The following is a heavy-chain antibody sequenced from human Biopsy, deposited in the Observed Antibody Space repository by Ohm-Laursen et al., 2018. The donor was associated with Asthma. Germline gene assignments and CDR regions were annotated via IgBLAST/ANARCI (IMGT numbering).Heavy chain of an antibody. V-gene: IGHV4-31*03. D-gene: IGHD3-22*01. CDR2: IYYSGST. CDR1: YGSITSGGYY. CDR3: ARAQDYYDSRGYYRSFDY. Sequence: TLSLTCTVSYGSITSGGYYWTWIRQHPGKGLEWIGFIYYSGSTYYTPSLKSRVSISIDTSKNQFSLKFSSVTAADTAVYYCARAQDYYDSRGYYRSFDYWGQGTLVTVSS. J-gene: IGHJ4*02.